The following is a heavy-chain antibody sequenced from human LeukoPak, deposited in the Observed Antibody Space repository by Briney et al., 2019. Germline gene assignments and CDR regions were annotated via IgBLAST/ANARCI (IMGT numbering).Heavy chain of an antibody. Sequence: ALRLSCAASGFTFDDYAMHWVRQAPGKGLEWVSGISWNSGSIGYADSVKGRFTISRDNAKNSLYLQMNSLRAEDTALYYCAKDIAGWDCSGGSCYSQSSYGMDVWGQGTTVTVSS. CDR1: GFTFDDYA. D-gene: IGHD2-15*01. V-gene: IGHV3-9*01. CDR2: ISWNSGSI. J-gene: IGHJ6*02. CDR3: AKDIAGWDCSGGSCYSQSSYGMDV.